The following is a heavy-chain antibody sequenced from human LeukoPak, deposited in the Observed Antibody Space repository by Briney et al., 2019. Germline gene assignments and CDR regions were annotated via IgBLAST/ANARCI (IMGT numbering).Heavy chain of an antibody. Sequence: PSETLSLTCAVYGGSLSGHYWSWIRQPPGKGLEWIGYIYYSGSTNYNPSLKSRVTISVDTSKNQFSLKLSSVTAADTAVYYCARVRGRGNRRHSSGLPDWFDPWGQGTLVTVSS. CDR1: GGSLSGHY. CDR3: ARVRGRGNRRHSSGLPDWFDP. D-gene: IGHD6-19*01. CDR2: IYYSGST. J-gene: IGHJ5*02. V-gene: IGHV4-59*11.